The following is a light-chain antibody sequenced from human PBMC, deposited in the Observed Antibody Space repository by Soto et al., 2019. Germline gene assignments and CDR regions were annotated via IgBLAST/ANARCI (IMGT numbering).Light chain of an antibody. CDR1: QSVSSSY. Sequence: ETVLTQSPCTLSLSPGERATLSCRASQSVSSSYLAWYQQKPGQAPRLLIYGASSRATGIPDRFSGSGSGTDFTLTISRLEPEDFAVYYCQQYGSSPWTFGQGTKV. J-gene: IGKJ1*01. V-gene: IGKV3-20*01. CDR2: GAS. CDR3: QQYGSSPWT.